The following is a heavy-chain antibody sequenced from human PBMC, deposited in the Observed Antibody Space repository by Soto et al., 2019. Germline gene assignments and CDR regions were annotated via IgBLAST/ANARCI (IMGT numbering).Heavy chain of an antibody. J-gene: IGHJ6*02. Sequence: GGSLRLSCAASGFTFSSYAMHWVRQAPGKGLEWVAVISYDGSNKYYADSVKGRFTISRDNSKNTLYLQMNSLRAEDTAVYYCARDNIVVVPAAIPLGFYYYYGMDVWGQGTTVTVSS. D-gene: IGHD2-2*01. CDR3: ARDNIVVVPAAIPLGFYYYYGMDV. CDR1: GFTFSSYA. CDR2: ISYDGSNK. V-gene: IGHV3-30-3*01.